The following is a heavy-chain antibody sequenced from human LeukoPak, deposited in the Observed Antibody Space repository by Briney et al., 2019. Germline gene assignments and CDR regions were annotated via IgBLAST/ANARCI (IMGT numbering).Heavy chain of an antibody. CDR2: IYYSGST. CDR3: ARRYDYVWGSYRPYFDY. CDR1: DGSISSSSYY. J-gene: IGHJ4*02. D-gene: IGHD3-16*02. Sequence: SETLSLTCIVSDGSISSSSYYWGWIRQPPGKGLEWVRSIYYSGSTYYSPSLKSRVTISVDTSKNQFSLKLSSVTAADTAGYYCARRYDYVWGSYRPYFDYWGQGTLVTVSS. V-gene: IGHV4-39*07.